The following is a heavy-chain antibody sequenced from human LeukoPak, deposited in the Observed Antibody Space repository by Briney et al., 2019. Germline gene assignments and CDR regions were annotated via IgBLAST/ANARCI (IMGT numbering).Heavy chain of an antibody. CDR2: IWYDGSNK. V-gene: IGHV3-33*01. CDR1: GYTFTGYY. CDR3: ARDKVPDY. Sequence: SCKASGYTFTGYYMHWVRQAPGKGLEWVAVIWYDGSNKYYADSVKGRFTISRDNSKNTLYLQMNSLRAEDTAVYYCARDKVPDYWGQGTLVTVST. J-gene: IGHJ4*02.